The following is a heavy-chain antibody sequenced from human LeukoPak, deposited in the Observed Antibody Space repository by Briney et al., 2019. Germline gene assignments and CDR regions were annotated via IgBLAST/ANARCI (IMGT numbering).Heavy chain of an antibody. Sequence: GGSLRLSCAASGFTFSSYAMSWVRQAPGKGLEWVSAISGSGGSTYYADSVKGRFTISRDNSKNTLYLQMNSLRAEDTAVYYCAKNLGAAAGTYNAFDIWGQGTMVTVSS. CDR1: GFTFSSYA. CDR2: ISGSGGST. J-gene: IGHJ3*02. CDR3: AKNLGAAAGTYNAFDI. D-gene: IGHD6-13*01. V-gene: IGHV3-23*01.